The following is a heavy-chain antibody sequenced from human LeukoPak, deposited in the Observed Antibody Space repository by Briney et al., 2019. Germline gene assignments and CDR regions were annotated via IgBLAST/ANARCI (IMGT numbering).Heavy chain of an antibody. D-gene: IGHD1-26*01. CDR3: ARGVVGATFGFFVGFDI. CDR2: IYHSGST. Sequence: SETRSLTCTVSGVSTSTYYWSWIRQPPGKGLEWIGYIYHSGSTNYNPSLKSRVTISVDTSKNQFSLKLSSVTAADTAVYYCARGVVGATFGFFVGFDIWGQGTMVTVSS. CDR1: GVSTSTYY. J-gene: IGHJ3*02. V-gene: IGHV4-59*01.